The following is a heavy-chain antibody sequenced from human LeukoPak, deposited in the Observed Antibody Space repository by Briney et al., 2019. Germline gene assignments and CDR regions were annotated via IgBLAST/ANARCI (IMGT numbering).Heavy chain of an antibody. CDR1: GGTFSSYA. J-gene: IGHJ4*02. CDR2: ISAYNGNT. Sequence: ASVKVSCKASGGTFSSYAISWVRQAPGQGLEGMGWISAYNGNTNYAQKLQGRVTMTTDTSTSTAYMELRSRRSDDTAVYYCARVPIAAAGLQVDYWGQGTLVTVSS. D-gene: IGHD6-13*01. CDR3: ARVPIAAAGLQVDY. V-gene: IGHV1-18*01.